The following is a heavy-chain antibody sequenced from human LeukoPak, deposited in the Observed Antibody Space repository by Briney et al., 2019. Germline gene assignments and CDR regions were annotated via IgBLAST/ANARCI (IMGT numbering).Heavy chain of an antibody. V-gene: IGHV3-48*03. CDR3: ARGGMMTMYY. J-gene: IGHJ4*02. CDR1: GLTFSSYE. CDR2: ISNSGNTK. D-gene: IGHD3-16*01. Sequence: PGGSLRLSCAASGLTFSSYEMNWVRQAPGKGLEWISYISNSGNTKHYADSVKGRFTISRDNAKNSLYLQMNSLRAEDTAVYYCARGGMMTMYYWGQGTLVTVPS.